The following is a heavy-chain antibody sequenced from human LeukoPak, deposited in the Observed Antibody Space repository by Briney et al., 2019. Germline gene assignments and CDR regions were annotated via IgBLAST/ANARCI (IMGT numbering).Heavy chain of an antibody. CDR3: ARGGRGYRSSTSCYTNNNWFDP. D-gene: IGHD2-2*02. CDR2: MNPNSGNT. V-gene: IGHV1-8*03. J-gene: IGHJ5*02. CDR1: GYTFTSYD. Sequence: GESLKISCKGSGYTFTSYDINWVRQATGQGLEWMGWMNPNSGNTGYAQKFQGRVTITRNTSISTAYMELSSLRSEDTAVYYCARGGRGYRSSTSCYTNNNWFDPWGQGTLVTVSS.